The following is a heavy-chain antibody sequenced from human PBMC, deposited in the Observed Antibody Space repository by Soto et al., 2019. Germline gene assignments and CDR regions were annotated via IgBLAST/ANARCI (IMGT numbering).Heavy chain of an antibody. J-gene: IGHJ5*02. CDR1: GGSISSSSDY. Sequence: PSETLSLTCTVSGGSISSSSDYWGWIRKPPGKGLEWIGSIYYSGSTYYNPSLKSRVTISVDTSKNQFSLKLSSVTAADTAVYYCASPKIAFYNWFDPWGQGTLVTVSS. CDR3: ASPKIAFYNWFDP. V-gene: IGHV4-39*01. D-gene: IGHD3-3*02. CDR2: IYYSGST.